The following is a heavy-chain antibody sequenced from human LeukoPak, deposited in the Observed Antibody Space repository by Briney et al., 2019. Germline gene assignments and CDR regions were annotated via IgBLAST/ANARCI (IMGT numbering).Heavy chain of an antibody. J-gene: IGHJ6*02. V-gene: IGHV3-30*18. CDR2: ISYDGSNK. D-gene: IGHD3-3*01. CDR3: AKDRRTMSPYYGMDV. Sequence: GGSLSLSCAASGFTFWSYGMHWVRQAPGKGLEWVAVISYDGSNKKFADSVKGRFTISRDNSKNTLYLQMNSLRAEDTAVYWCAKDRRTMSPYYGMDVWGQGTTVTVSS. CDR1: GFTFWSYG.